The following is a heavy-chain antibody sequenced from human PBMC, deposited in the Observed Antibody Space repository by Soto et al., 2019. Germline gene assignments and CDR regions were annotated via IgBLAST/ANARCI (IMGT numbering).Heavy chain of an antibody. Sequence: QVQLVESGGDLVKPGGSLRLSCAASGYTFSDYYMSWIRQAPWKGLEWISYIDTSGTKIYYAYSVKGRFTITRDNAKNSLYLEMNSLRDEDTAVYYCASHYDMWSGYLSPVDYWGQGTLVTVSS. J-gene: IGHJ4*02. CDR2: IDTSGTKI. CDR3: ASHYDMWSGYLSPVDY. CDR1: GYTFSDYY. D-gene: IGHD3-3*01. V-gene: IGHV3-11*01.